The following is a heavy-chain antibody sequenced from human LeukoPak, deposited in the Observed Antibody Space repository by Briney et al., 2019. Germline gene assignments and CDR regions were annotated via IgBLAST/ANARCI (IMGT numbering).Heavy chain of an antibody. Sequence: PSETLSLTCTVSGYSISSGYYWGWIRQPPGKGPEWIGSMYRSGTTYYNPSLKSRVTISIDKSKNQFSLSLSSVTAADTAVYYCGRDRRAVAGPAFDYWSQGNLVIVSS. V-gene: IGHV4-38-2*02. CDR1: GYSISSGYY. CDR2: MYRSGTT. D-gene: IGHD6-19*01. J-gene: IGHJ4*02. CDR3: GRDRRAVAGPAFDY.